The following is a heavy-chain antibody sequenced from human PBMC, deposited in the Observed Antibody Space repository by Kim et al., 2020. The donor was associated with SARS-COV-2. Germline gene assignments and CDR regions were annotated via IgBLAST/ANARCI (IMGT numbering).Heavy chain of an antibody. J-gene: IGHJ5*02. V-gene: IGHV3-30*01. Sequence: ADSVQGRFTISRDNSKNTLYLQMNSLRAEDTAVYYCARGGAAAGTRFDPWGQGTLVTVSS. D-gene: IGHD6-13*01. CDR3: ARGGAAAGTRFDP.